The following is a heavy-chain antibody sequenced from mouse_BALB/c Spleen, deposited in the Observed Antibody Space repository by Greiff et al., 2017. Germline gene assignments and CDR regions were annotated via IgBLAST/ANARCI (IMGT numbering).Heavy chain of an antibody. J-gene: IGHJ4*01. V-gene: IGHV14-3*02. CDR3: ARTHYTY. Sequence: DVKLVESGAELVKPGASVKLSCTASGFNIKDTYMHWVKQRPEQGLEWIGRIDPANGNTKYDPKFQGKATITADTSSNTAYLQLSSLTSEDTAVYYCARTHYTYWGQGTSVTVSS. D-gene: IGHD2-12*01. CDR1: GFNIKDTY. CDR2: IDPANGNT.